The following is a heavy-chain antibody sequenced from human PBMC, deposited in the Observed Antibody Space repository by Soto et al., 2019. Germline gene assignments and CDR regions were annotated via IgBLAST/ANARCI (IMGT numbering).Heavy chain of an antibody. D-gene: IGHD2-15*01. Sequence: EVQLLESGGGLVQPGGSLRLSCAASGFTFSSYAMSWVRQAPGKGLEWVSAIRGSGGSTYYADSVKGRFTISRDNSKNTLYLQMNSLRAEDTAVYYCAKDIGYCGGGSCQYWGWFDPWGQGTLVTVSS. CDR2: IRGSGGST. CDR1: GFTFSSYA. CDR3: AKDIGYCGGGSCQYWGWFDP. J-gene: IGHJ5*02. V-gene: IGHV3-23*01.